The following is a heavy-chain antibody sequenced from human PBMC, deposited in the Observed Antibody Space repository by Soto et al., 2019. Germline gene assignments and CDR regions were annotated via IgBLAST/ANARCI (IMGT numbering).Heavy chain of an antibody. V-gene: IGHV3-33*01. CDR3: ARDYSGTWYGVDS. CDR1: GFTFSVYG. D-gene: IGHD6-13*01. Sequence: QVQLVESGGGVVQPGRSLRLSCAASGFTFSVYGMHGVRQAPGRGREWVAVIWYDGSSQYYAESVKGRFTISRDNSKNTLDLQMNSLRAEDSALYFCARDYSGTWYGVDSWGQGTLVTVSS. CDR2: IWYDGSSQ. J-gene: IGHJ4*02.